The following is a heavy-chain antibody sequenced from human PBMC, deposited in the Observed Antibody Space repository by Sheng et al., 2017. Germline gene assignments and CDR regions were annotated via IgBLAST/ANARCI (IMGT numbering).Heavy chain of an antibody. CDR1: GFTFSSYA. D-gene: IGHD5-18*01. J-gene: IGHJ4*02. Sequence: QVQLVESGGGVVQPGRSLRLSCAASGFTFSSYAMHWVRQAPGKGLEWVAVISYDGSNKYYADSVKGRFTISRDNSKNTLYLQMNSLRAEDTAVYYCARDRYSYGLQSFDYWGQGTLVTVSS. V-gene: IGHV3-30*04. CDR2: ISYDGSNK. CDR3: ARDRYSYGLQSFDY.